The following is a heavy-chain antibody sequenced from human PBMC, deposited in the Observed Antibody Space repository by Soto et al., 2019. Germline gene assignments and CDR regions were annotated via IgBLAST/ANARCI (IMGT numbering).Heavy chain of an antibody. J-gene: IGHJ6*02. Sequence: PSETLSLTCTVPGGSVNIGTYYWSWIRQPPGKGLEWIGFIHYSGSTNYNPSLKSRVTISVDTSKNQFSLKLSSVTAADTAVYYCAASCVGCGGFNHYVMDFWGQGTTVIVSS. CDR1: GGSVNIGTYY. D-gene: IGHD2-21*01. CDR2: IHYSGST. V-gene: IGHV4-61*01. CDR3: AASCVGCGGFNHYVMDF.